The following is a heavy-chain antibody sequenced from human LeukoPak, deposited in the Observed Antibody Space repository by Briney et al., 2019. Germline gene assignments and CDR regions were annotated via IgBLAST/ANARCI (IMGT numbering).Heavy chain of an antibody. CDR2: IYYSGST. J-gene: IGHJ3*02. CDR3: ARARGAFDI. V-gene: IGHV4-61*05. Sequence: SETLSLTCTVSGGSISSSSYYWGWIRQPPGKGLEWIGYIYYSGSTNYNPSLKSRVTISVDTSKNQFSLKLSSVTAADTAVYYCARARGAFDIWGQGTMVTVSS. CDR1: GGSISSSSYY.